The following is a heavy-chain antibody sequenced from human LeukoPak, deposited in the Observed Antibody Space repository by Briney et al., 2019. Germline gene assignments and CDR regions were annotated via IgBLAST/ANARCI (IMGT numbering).Heavy chain of an antibody. J-gene: IGHJ4*02. CDR2: ITGSGGST. D-gene: IGHD3-10*01. Sequence: GGSLRLSCAASGLTFSSYATSWVRQAPGKGLEWVSSITGSGGSTYYADSVKGRFTISRDNSKNTLYLQMNSLRAEDTAVYYCAKSRRMVRGALDYWGQGTLVTVSS. V-gene: IGHV3-23*01. CDR1: GLTFSSYA. CDR3: AKSRRMVRGALDY.